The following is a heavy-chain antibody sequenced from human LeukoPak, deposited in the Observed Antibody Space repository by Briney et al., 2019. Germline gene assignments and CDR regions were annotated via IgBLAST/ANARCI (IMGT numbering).Heavy chain of an antibody. CDR2: IIPMFGRA. CDR1: GGTFSRYT. V-gene: IGHV1-69*13. J-gene: IGHJ4*02. D-gene: IGHD3-22*01. CDR3: ATDASIYDSRGYYYLW. Sequence: GASVKVSCKASGGTFSRYTISWERQAPGQGLEWMGGIIPMFGRANYAQKFQGRLTITADESSTTAYMELSGLRSEDTAVYYCATDASIYDSRGYYYLWWGQGTLVTVSS.